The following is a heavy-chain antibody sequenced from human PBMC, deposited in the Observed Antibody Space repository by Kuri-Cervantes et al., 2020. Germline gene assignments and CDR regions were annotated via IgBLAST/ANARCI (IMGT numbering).Heavy chain of an antibody. J-gene: IGHJ4*02. D-gene: IGHD6-19*01. CDR1: GYSFTSYW. Sequence: GESLKISCKGSGYSFTSYWIGWVRQMPGKGLEWMGIIYPGDSESRHSPSFQGQVTISADKSISIAYLQWSSLKASDTAMYYCARAYSRGWPFLDYWGQGTLVTVSS. V-gene: IGHV5-51*01. CDR3: ARAYSRGWPFLDY. CDR2: IYPGDSES.